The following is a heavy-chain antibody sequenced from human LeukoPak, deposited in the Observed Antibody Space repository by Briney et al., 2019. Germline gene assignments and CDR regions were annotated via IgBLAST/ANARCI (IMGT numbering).Heavy chain of an antibody. CDR1: GGSISSSNYF. CDR2: INHSGST. V-gene: IGHV4-39*07. Sequence: SETLSLTCTVSGGSISSSNYFWAWIRQPRIRQPPGKGLEWIGQINHSGSTNYNTSLKSRVTISVDTSKNHSSLNLRSVTAADTAVYYCARRPTIAVAVYGPNFDYWGQGTLVIVSS. J-gene: IGHJ4*02. CDR3: ARRPTIAVAVYGPNFDY. D-gene: IGHD6-19*01.